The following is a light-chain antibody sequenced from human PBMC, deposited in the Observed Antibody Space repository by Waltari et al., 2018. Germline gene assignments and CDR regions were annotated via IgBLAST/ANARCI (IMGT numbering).Light chain of an antibody. CDR1: QSVVNF. V-gene: IGKV3-11*01. CDR3: QQRSSWPLT. Sequence: ETVLTQSPATLSLSPGERATLSCRASQSVVNFLVWYQQKPGQAPSLLIYDASNRATGIPARFSGSASGTDFTLTITNVEPEDSAFYYCQQRSSWPLTFGGGTKLEIK. J-gene: IGKJ4*01. CDR2: DAS.